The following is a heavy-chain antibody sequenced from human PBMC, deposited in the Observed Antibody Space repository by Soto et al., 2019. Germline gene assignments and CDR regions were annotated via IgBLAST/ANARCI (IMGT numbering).Heavy chain of an antibody. V-gene: IGHV3-33*01. CDR1: GFTFSSYG. D-gene: IGHD3-22*01. CDR3: ARDRRDSSGYHDY. J-gene: IGHJ4*02. CDR2: IWYDGSNK. Sequence: QVQLVESGGGVVQPGRSLRLSCAASGFTFSSYGMHWVRQAPGKGLEWVAVIWYDGSNKYYADSVKGRFTISRDNSKNTLYLQMNSLRAEDTAVYYCARDRRDSSGYHDYWGQGTLVTVSS.